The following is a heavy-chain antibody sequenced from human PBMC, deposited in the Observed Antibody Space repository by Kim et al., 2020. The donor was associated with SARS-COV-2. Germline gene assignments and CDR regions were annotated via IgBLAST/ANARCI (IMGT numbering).Heavy chain of an antibody. CDR1: GGSISSYY. J-gene: IGHJ3*02. CDR3: ARVSLDNWNWRGAMGAFDI. Sequence: SETLSLTCTVSGGSISSYYWSWIRQPPGKGLEWIGYIYYSGSTNYNPSLKSRVTISVDTSKNQFSLKLSSVTAADTAVYYCARVSLDNWNWRGAMGAFDIWGQGTMVTVSS. V-gene: IGHV4-59*01. D-gene: IGHD1-1*01. CDR2: IYYSGST.